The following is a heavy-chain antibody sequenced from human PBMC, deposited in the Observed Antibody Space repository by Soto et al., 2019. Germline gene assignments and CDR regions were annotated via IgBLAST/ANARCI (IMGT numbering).Heavy chain of an antibody. V-gene: IGHV2-5*02. Sequence: QITLKESGPTLVKPTQTLTPTCTFSGFSLNTHGVGVGWIRQPPGKALEWLALIYWDDDKRYSPSLKSRLTITKDTSRNQVVLTMTNMDPVDTATYYCAHSNFKWGGLWYFDYWGQGTLVSVSS. CDR3: AHSNFKWGGLWYFDY. D-gene: IGHD2-21*01. CDR1: GFSLNTHGVG. J-gene: IGHJ4*02. CDR2: IYWDDDK.